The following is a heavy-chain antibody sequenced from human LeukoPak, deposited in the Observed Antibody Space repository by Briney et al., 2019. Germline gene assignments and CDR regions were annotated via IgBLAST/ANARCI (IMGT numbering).Heavy chain of an antibody. CDR1: GFTFDDYA. CDR3: GKDKGYGSAHAFDI. V-gene: IGHV3-9*01. Sequence: GGSLRLSCAASGFTFDDYAMHWVRQAPGKGLEWVSGISWNSGSIGYADSVKGRFTISRDNAKNSLYLQMNSLRAEDTALYYCGKDKGYGSAHAFDIWGQGTMVTVSS. D-gene: IGHD3-10*01. CDR2: ISWNSGSI. J-gene: IGHJ3*02.